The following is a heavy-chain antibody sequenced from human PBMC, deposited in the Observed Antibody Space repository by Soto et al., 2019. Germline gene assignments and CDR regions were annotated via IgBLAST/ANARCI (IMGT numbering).Heavy chain of an antibody. J-gene: IGHJ6*02. D-gene: IGHD3-3*01. V-gene: IGHV4-31*03. Sequence: QVQLQESGPGLVKPSQTVSLACTVSGGSINTVDYSWSWIRQHPGKGLEWIGNTYYSGTTYYNPSLRSRAHISLDTSKNQFSLKLSSVTAADTAVYYCARDGRVLERPPRDLGTDVWGQGITVTVSS. CDR3: ARDGRVLERPPRDLGTDV. CDR1: GGSINTVDYS. CDR2: TYYSGTT.